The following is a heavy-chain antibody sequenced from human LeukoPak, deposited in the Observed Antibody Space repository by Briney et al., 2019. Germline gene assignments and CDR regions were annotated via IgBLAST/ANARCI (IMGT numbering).Heavy chain of an antibody. D-gene: IGHD3-22*01. CDR2: INPSGGST. CDR3: ARSRPRGFTMIVVVNPDFDY. J-gene: IGHJ4*02. V-gene: IGHV1-46*01. CDR1: GYTFTGYY. Sequence: ASVKVSCKASGYTFTGYYMHWVRQAPGQGLEWMGIINPSGGSTSYAQKFQGRVTMTRDTSTSTVYMELSSLRSEDTAVYYCARSRPRGFTMIVVVNPDFDYWGQGTLVTVPS.